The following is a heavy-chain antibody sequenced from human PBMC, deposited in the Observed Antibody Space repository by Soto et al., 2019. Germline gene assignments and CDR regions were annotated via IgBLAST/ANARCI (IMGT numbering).Heavy chain of an antibody. Sequence: KPSETLSLTCTVSGGSISSSSYYWAWIRQPPGEGLEWIGSIYHTGNAYYNPSLKSRVTIFVDTSKNQFSLKLTSVTAADTALYYCARDYFDSSDYTTNWFDPWGQGALVTVSS. CDR2: IYHTGNA. D-gene: IGHD3-22*01. CDR1: GGSISSSSYY. CDR3: ARDYFDSSDYTTNWFDP. J-gene: IGHJ5*02. V-gene: IGHV4-39*01.